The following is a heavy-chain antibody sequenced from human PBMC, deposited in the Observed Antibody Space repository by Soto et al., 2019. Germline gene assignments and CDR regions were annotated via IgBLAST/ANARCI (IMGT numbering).Heavy chain of an antibody. CDR3: AKVRYSRPMCYYYGMDV. CDR2: IIPIFGTA. Sequence: QAQLEQSGGEVKKPGSSVKVSCTASRVAFSKFIVTWVRQAPGLGLEWVGGIIPIFGTANYAQKFQGRVTITADESTSTSYMEVNSLRSEDTAVYYCAKVRYSRPMCYYYGMDVWSQGTTVTVSS. D-gene: IGHD1-26*01. J-gene: IGHJ6*02. CDR1: RVAFSKFI. V-gene: IGHV1-69*01.